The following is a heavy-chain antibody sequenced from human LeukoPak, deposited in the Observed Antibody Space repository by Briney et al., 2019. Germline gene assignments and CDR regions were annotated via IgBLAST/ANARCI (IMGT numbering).Heavy chain of an antibody. CDR1: GYTFTSNG. V-gene: IGHV1-18*01. J-gene: IGHJ4*02. Sequence: ASVKVSCKASGYTFTSNGVRWVRQAPGQGLEWMGWISAYNGNTKYAQKLQGRIIMTTDTSTSTAYMELRSLRSDDTGVYYCARDTYFHDGTGYPSRRWLDYWGQGTLVTVSS. D-gene: IGHD3-22*01. CDR2: ISAYNGNT. CDR3: ARDTYFHDGTGYPSRRWLDY.